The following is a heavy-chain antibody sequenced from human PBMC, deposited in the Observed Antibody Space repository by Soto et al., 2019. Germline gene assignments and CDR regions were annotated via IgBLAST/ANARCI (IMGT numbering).Heavy chain of an antibody. D-gene: IGHD3-22*01. Sequence: RTLVTHTQTLTLPCSFSGVSLNGIGMRVSWLRQSPGKVVEWLARIDWDDDEFYSTSLSSRLTISKDTSKNQVVLTMTNMAPVDTATYYCARTPGVQYDSSGSADAFDVWGQGTMVTVSS. J-gene: IGHJ3*01. V-gene: IGHV2-70*04. CDR3: ARTPGVQYDSSGSADAFDV. CDR1: GVSLNGIGMR. CDR2: IDWDDDE.